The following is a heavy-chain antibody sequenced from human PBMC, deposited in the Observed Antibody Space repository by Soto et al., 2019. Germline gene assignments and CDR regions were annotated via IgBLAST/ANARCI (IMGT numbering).Heavy chain of an antibody. CDR1: GGTFSRYT. J-gene: IGHJ5*02. V-gene: IGHV1-69*02. Sequence: QVQLVQSGAEVKKPGSSVKVSCKASGGTFSRYTINWVRQAPGQGLEWMGRIIPIAAIANYTQKFQGRVTITVXXXSXXAYTELSSLRSDDTAVYYCARGSTIVRGAPSWFDPWGQGTLVTVSS. CDR3: ARGSTIVRGAPSWFDP. CDR2: IIPIAAIA. D-gene: IGHD3-10*01.